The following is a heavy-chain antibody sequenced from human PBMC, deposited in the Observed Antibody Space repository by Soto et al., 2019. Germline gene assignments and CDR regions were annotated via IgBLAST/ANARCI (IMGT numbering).Heavy chain of an antibody. D-gene: IGHD5-12*01. CDR1: GYSFAGYW. CDR2: IDPSDSQT. CDR3: ARQIYDSDAGPNFQYYFDS. Sequence: GESLKISCKGSGYSFAGYWITWVRQKPGKGLEWMGRIDPSDSQTYYSPSFRGHVTISVTKSITTVFLQWSSLRASDTAMYYCARQIYDSDAGPNFQYYFDSWGQGTPVTVSS. J-gene: IGHJ4*02. V-gene: IGHV5-10-1*01.